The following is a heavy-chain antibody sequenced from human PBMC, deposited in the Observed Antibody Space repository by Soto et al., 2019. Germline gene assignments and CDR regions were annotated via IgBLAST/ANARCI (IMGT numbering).Heavy chain of an antibody. V-gene: IGHV3-23*01. CDR3: AKDVILWFGELGGWFDP. Sequence: EVQLLESGGGLVQPGGSLRLSCAASGFTFSSYAMSWVRQAPGKGLEWVSAISGSGGSTYYADSVKGRFTISRDNSXNXXNVQRNSMRAEDTGVYYWAKDVILWFGELGGWFDPWGQGGLVTVSS. CDR2: ISGSGGST. J-gene: IGHJ5*02. D-gene: IGHD3-10*01. CDR1: GFTFSSYA.